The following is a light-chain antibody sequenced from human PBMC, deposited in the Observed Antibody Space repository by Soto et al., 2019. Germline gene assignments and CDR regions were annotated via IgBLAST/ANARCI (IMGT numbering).Light chain of an antibody. CDR1: QSISSW. V-gene: IGKV1-5*03. Sequence: DVKMSQSPSTLSAFVGDRVTITCRASQSISSWLAWYQQKPGKAPKLLIYKASSLESGVPSRFSGSGSGTDFTLTISSLQPEDFATYYCQQANSFPLTFGGGTKVAIK. CDR3: QQANSFPLT. J-gene: IGKJ4*01. CDR2: KAS.